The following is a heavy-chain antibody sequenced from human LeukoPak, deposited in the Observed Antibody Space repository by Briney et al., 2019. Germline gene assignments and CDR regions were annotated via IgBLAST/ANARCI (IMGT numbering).Heavy chain of an antibody. CDR3: ARHRDEVDSYGRTKIDY. V-gene: IGHV5-51*01. Sequence: GESLKISCKGSGYSFTSYWIGWVRQMPGKGLEWMGIIYPGDSDTRYSPSFQGQVTISADKSISTAYLQWSSLKASDTAMYYCARHRDEVDSYGRTKIDYWGQGTLVTVSS. CDR2: IYPGDSDT. D-gene: IGHD5-18*01. CDR1: GYSFTSYW. J-gene: IGHJ4*02.